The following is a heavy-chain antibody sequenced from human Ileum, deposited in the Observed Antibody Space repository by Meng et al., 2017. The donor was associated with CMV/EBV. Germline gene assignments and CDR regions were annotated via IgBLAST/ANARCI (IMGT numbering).Heavy chain of an antibody. CDR3: ARGLPRQYCSSTSCQDYYYYYYGMDV. V-gene: IGHV3-21*01. CDR1: GFTFSSYS. CDR2: ISSSSSYI. D-gene: IGHD2-2*01. J-gene: IGHJ6*02. Sequence: GESLKISCAASGFTFSSYSMNWVRQAPGKGLEWVSSISSSSSYIYYADSVKGRFTISRDNAKNSLYLQMNSLRAEDTAVYYCARGLPRQYCSSTSCQDYYYYYYGMDVWGQGTTVTVSS.